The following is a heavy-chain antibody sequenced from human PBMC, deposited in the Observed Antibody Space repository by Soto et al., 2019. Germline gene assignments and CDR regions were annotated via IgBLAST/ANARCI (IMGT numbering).Heavy chain of an antibody. V-gene: IGHV3-30*18. CDR3: AKESIAARPGY. CDR1: GFTFSSYG. Sequence: GGSLRLSCAASGFTFSSYGMHWVRQAPGKGLEWVAVISYDGSNKYYADSVKGRFTISRDNSKNTLYLQMNSLRAEDTAVYYCAKESIAARPGYWGQGTLVTVSS. D-gene: IGHD6-6*01. J-gene: IGHJ4*02. CDR2: ISYDGSNK.